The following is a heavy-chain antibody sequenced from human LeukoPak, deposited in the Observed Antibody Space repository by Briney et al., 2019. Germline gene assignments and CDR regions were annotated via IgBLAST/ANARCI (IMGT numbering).Heavy chain of an antibody. CDR1: GFTFSSYA. V-gene: IGHV3-23*01. D-gene: IGHD3-22*01. Sequence: PGGSLRLSCAASGFTFSSYAMSWVRQAPGKGLEWVSAISDSGGSTYYADSVKGRFTISRDNSKNTLYLQMNSLRAEDTAVYYCATSSHYYDSRGYYPYYFDCWGQGTLVTVSS. J-gene: IGHJ4*02. CDR3: ATSSHYYDSRGYYPYYFDC. CDR2: ISDSGGST.